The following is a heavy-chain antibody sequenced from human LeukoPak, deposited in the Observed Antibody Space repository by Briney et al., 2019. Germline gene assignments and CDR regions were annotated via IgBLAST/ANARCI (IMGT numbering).Heavy chain of an antibody. J-gene: IGHJ3*02. CDR1: GGSISSSSYY. Sequence: SETLSLTCTVSGGSISSSSYYWGWIRQPPGKGLEWIGSIYYSGSTYYNPSLKSRVTISVDTSKNQFSLKLSSVTAADTAVYYCARDNLNRYSSSSSGAFDIWGQGTMVTVSS. D-gene: IGHD6-6*01. V-gene: IGHV4-39*07. CDR2: IYYSGST. CDR3: ARDNLNRYSSSSSGAFDI.